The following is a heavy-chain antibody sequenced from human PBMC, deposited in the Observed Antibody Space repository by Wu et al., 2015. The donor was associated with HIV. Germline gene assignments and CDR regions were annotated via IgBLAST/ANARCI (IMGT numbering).Heavy chain of an antibody. CDR2: ISAYGGNT. J-gene: IGHJ4*02. Sequence: QVQLMQSGDVMSLPGASVRVSCQASGYNFGSYGINWVRQAPGEGLQWMGWISAYGGNTNSTRGRLTLTIDLSTTTAYMELRRLRSDDTAVYFCTRDAGGPQTYYYDSSGFEFDSWGQGTLVIVSS. D-gene: IGHD3-22*01. CDR1: GYNFGSYG. V-gene: IGHV1-18*04. CDR3: TRDAGGPQTYYYDSSGFEFDS.